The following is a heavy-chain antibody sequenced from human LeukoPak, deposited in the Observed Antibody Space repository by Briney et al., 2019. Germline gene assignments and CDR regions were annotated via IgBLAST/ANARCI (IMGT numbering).Heavy chain of an antibody. CDR3: AKDRSYGNYVSGSYYNY. Sequence: GGSLRLSCAASGFTFSSYGMHRVRQAPGKGLEWVAVIWYDGSNKYYADSVKGRFTISRDNSKNTLYLQMNSLRAEDTAVYYCAKDRSYGNYVSGSYYNYWGQGTLVTVSS. J-gene: IGHJ4*02. CDR2: IWYDGSNK. D-gene: IGHD3-10*01. V-gene: IGHV3-33*06. CDR1: GFTFSSYG.